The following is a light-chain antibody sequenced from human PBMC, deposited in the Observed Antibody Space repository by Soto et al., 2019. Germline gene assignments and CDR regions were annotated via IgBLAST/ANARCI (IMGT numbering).Light chain of an antibody. CDR2: AAS. J-gene: IGKJ1*01. V-gene: IGKV1-39*01. CDR1: QSISNY. CDR3: QQSYSTPRT. Sequence: DIQMTQSPSSLSASVGDRVTITCRASQSISNYLNWYQQKPGKAPKLLMYAASSLQSGVPSRFSGRESVTDFTPTISTLQPEDFATYYCQQSYSTPRTFGQETMVEI.